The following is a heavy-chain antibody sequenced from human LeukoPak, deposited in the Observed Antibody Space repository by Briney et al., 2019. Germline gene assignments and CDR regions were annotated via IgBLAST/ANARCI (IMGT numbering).Heavy chain of an antibody. Sequence: SETLSLTCTVSGGSISGYYWSWIRQPPGKGLEWIGSIYYSGSTYYNPSLKSRVTISVDTSKNQFSLKLSSVTAADTAVYYCTYLYMDVWGKGTTVTVSS. J-gene: IGHJ6*03. CDR3: TYLYMDV. V-gene: IGHV4-59*04. CDR2: IYYSGST. CDR1: GGSISGYY.